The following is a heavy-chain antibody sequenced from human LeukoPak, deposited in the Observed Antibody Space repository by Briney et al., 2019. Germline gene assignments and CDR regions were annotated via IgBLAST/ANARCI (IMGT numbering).Heavy chain of an antibody. J-gene: IGHJ5*02. V-gene: IGHV3-23*01. CDR3: ARELNYGSGPRQTGWFDP. CDR1: GFTFSSYA. Sequence: GGSLRLSCAASGFTFSSYAMSWVRQAPGKGLEWVSAISGSGGSTYYADSVKGRFTISRDNSKNTLYLQMNSLRAEDTAVYYCARELNYGSGPRQTGWFDPWGQGTLVTVSS. D-gene: IGHD3-10*01. CDR2: ISGSGGST.